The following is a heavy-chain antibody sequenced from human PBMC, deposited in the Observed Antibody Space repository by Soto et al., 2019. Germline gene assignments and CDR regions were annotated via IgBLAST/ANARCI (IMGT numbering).Heavy chain of an antibody. CDR2: VYYSGTT. J-gene: IGHJ4*02. Sequence: SETLSLTCSVCGGSVSDKTYYWSWIRQPPGKRLEWIGYVYYSGTTNYNPSLKSRVTISVDLSKNRFSLRLSSVTTADTALYYCARTTAVPNTLRSRYFFDYWGQGTLVTVS. V-gene: IGHV4-61*01. CDR1: GGSVSDKTYY. CDR3: ARTTAVPNTLRSRYFFDY. D-gene: IGHD4-17*01.